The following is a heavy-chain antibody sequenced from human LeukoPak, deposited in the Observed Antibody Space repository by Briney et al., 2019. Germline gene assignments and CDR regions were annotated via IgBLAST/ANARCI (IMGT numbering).Heavy chain of an antibody. V-gene: IGHV3-23*01. CDR2: ISRSGGST. CDR1: GFTFSNYT. J-gene: IGHJ4*02. Sequence: GGFLRLSCAASGFTFSNYTMTWVRQAPGRGLEWVSGISRSGGSTYYADSVKGRFTISRDDSKNTLYLQMNSLRAEDTAVYYCAKGGYYYDSSGNWGQGTLVTVSS. CDR3: AKGGYYYDSSGN. D-gene: IGHD3-22*01.